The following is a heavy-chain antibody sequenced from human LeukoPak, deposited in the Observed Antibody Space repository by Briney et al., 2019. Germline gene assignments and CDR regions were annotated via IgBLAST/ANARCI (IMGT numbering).Heavy chain of an antibody. CDR3: ARAPLNITIFGVVTYNWFDP. J-gene: IGHJ5*02. V-gene: IGHV1-2*02. D-gene: IGHD3-3*01. CDR1: GYTFTGYY. Sequence: ASVKVSCKASGYTFTGYYMHWVRQAPGQGLEWMGWINPNSGGTNYAQKFQGRVTMTRDTSISTAYMELSRLRSDDTAVYYCARAPLNITIFGVVTYNWFDPWGQGTLLTVSS. CDR2: INPNSGGT.